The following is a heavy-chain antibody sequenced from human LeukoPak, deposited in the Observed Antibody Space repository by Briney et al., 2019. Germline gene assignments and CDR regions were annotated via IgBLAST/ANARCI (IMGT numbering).Heavy chain of an antibody. Sequence: GGSLRLSCEATGFIFDDYAMHWVRQAPGEGLEGVSGISWKSDSMRYADSVKGRFTVSRDNAKNSLYLEMNSLRPEDTAFYYCAKDGGHSSVLYYFESWGQGTLVTVSS. CDR1: GFIFDDYA. V-gene: IGHV3-9*01. CDR3: AKDGGHSSVLYYFES. CDR2: ISWKSDSM. D-gene: IGHD6-19*01. J-gene: IGHJ4*02.